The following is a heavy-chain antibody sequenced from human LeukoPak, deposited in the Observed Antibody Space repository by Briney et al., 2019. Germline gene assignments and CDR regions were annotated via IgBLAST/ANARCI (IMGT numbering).Heavy chain of an antibody. CDR2: IIPIFGTA. CDR1: GGTFSSYA. Sequence: SSVKVSCKASGGTFSSYAISWVRQAPGQGLEWMGGIIPIFGTANYAQKFQGRVTITTDESTSTAYMELSSLRSEGTSVYYCAREGETYYYESSGPKNAFDIWGQGTMVTVSS. J-gene: IGHJ3*02. D-gene: IGHD3-22*01. CDR3: AREGETYYYESSGPKNAFDI. V-gene: IGHV1-69*05.